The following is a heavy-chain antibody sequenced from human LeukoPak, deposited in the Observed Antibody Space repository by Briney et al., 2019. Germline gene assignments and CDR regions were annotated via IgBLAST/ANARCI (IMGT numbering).Heavy chain of an antibody. J-gene: IGHJ6*03. V-gene: IGHV3-74*01. D-gene: IGHD2-2*01. CDR1: GFTFRSYW. CDR3: ARQGQTMFLLSSSWYPYYMDV. Sequence: GSLRLSCAASGFTFRSYWMHWVRLPPGKGLVWVSRIKSDGSSTSYADFVKGRFTISRDNAKNTLYLQMNSLRAEDTAVYYCARQGQTMFLLSSSWYPYYMDVWGKGTTVTISS. CDR2: IKSDGSST.